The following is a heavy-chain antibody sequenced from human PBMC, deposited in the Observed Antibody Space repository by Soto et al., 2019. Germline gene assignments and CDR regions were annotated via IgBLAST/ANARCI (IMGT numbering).Heavy chain of an antibody. Sequence: QVQLVQSGAEVKKPGSSVKVSCKASVGTFSSYGISWVRQAPGQGLEWMGGIIPIFGTANYAQKFQGRVTITADESTSTAYMELSSLRSEDTAVYYCATRSSSSSAYYYYGMDVWGQGTTVTVSS. V-gene: IGHV1-69*12. CDR2: IIPIFGTA. D-gene: IGHD6-6*01. CDR1: VGTFSSYG. J-gene: IGHJ6*02. CDR3: ATRSSSSSAYYYYGMDV.